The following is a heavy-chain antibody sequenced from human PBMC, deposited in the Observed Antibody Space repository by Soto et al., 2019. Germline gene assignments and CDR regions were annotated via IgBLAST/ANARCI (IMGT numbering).Heavy chain of an antibody. J-gene: IGHJ6*01. CDR2: ISGYNGDT. Sequence: QGQLVQSEAEVKKLGASVKVSCKASGYPFTTYGISWVRQAPGQGLEWMGWISGYNGDTNYAQKFQGRVTMTIDTPTGTAYMEVRSLTSDDTAVYYCAKNGQPPYYYYGLDVW. CDR3: AKNGQPPYYYYGLDV. CDR1: GYPFTTYG. D-gene: IGHD2-8*01. V-gene: IGHV1-18*01.